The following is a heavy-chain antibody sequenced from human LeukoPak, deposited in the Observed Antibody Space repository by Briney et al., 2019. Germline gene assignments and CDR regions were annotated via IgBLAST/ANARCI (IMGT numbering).Heavy chain of an antibody. CDR2: INGDGRDT. D-gene: IGHD3-22*01. CDR3: ARGVSSAIDW. V-gene: IGHV3-7*01. J-gene: IGHJ4*02. Sequence: GGSLRLSCAASDFSFSTYWMNWFRQAPGKGLEWVANINGDGRDTYYVGSVGGRFTISRDNADNSLYLQMNSLRGDDTAVYYCARGVSSAIDWWGQGTLVTVSS. CDR1: DFSFSTYW.